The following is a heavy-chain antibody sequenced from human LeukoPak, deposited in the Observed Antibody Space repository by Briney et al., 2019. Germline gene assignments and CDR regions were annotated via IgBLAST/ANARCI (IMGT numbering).Heavy chain of an antibody. V-gene: IGHV4-61*02. CDR3: ARDYYDSSGGAFDI. Sequence: SETLSLTCAVSGGSISSGSYYWSWIRQPAGKGLEWIGRIYTSGSTNYNPSLKSRVTISVDTSKNQFSLKLSSVTAADTAVYYCARDYYDSSGGAFDIWGQGTMVTVSS. J-gene: IGHJ3*02. D-gene: IGHD3-22*01. CDR2: IYTSGST. CDR1: GGSISSGSYY.